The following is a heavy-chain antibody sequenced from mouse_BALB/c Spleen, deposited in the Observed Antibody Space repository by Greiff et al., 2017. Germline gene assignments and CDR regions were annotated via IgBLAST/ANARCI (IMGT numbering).Heavy chain of an antibody. J-gene: IGHJ4*01. CDR1: GYTFTSYV. D-gene: IGHD3-1*01. CDR2: INPYNDGT. Sequence: EVKLMESGPELVKPGASVKMSCKASGYTFTSYVMHWVKQKPGQGLEWIGYINPYNDGTKYNEKFKGKATLTSDKSSSTAYMELSSLTSEDSAVYYCARNRELYAMDYWGQGTSVTVSS. V-gene: IGHV1-14*01. CDR3: ARNRELYAMDY.